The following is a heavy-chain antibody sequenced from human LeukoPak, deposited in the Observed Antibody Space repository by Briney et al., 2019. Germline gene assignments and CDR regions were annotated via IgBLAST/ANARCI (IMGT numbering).Heavy chain of an antibody. V-gene: IGHV4-30-4*01. D-gene: IGHD2-15*01. CDR3: ARDCSGGSCYGAFDI. CDR1: GASIRSGDYY. CDR2: IYDSGST. J-gene: IGHJ3*02. Sequence: PSETLSLTCTVSGASIRSGDYYWSWLRQPPGKGLEGIGYIYDSGSTYYNPSLKSRITISVDTSENRFSLKLCSVTATDTAVYYCARDCSGGSCYGAFDIWGQGTMVTVSS.